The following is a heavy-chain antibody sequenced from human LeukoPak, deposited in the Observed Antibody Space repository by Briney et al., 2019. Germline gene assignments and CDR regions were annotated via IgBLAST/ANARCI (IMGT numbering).Heavy chain of an antibody. D-gene: IGHD2-2*02. CDR1: GYTFTVYY. J-gene: IGHJ5*02. CDR3: ARKKLDIVVVPAAIGFDP. Sequence: ASVRVSCKASGYTFTVYYMHWVRQAPGQGLEWMGWINPNSGGTNYAQKFQGRVTMTRDTSISTAYMELSRLRSDDTAVYYCARKKLDIVVVPAAIGFDPWGQGTLVTVSS. V-gene: IGHV1-2*02. CDR2: INPNSGGT.